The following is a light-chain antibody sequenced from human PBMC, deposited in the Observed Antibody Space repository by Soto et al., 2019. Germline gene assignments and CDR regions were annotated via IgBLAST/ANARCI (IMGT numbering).Light chain of an antibody. Sequence: EILLTQSPATLSVSPGETATHSCRASQNVLSDLAWYQQKPGQAPRLLVYGATTRATDAPAKFRGRGSGTEFSLTISSLHSEDSATHYCQQYRSWPRTFGQGSKVEI. J-gene: IGKJ1*01. CDR2: GAT. CDR3: QQYRSWPRT. CDR1: QNVLSD. V-gene: IGKV3-15*01.